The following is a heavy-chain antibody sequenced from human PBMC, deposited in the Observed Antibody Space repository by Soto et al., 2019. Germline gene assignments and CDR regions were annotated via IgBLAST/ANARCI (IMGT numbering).Heavy chain of an antibody. CDR2: ISYDGRNK. CDR3: AKDRGHLAVAALAGGGGAFEA. V-gene: IGHV3-30*13. J-gene: IGHJ3*01. CDR1: GFTLSSYG. D-gene: IGHD2-15*01. Sequence: QIQLVQSGGGGVQPGMSLRLSCAASGFTLSSYGMHWVRQAPGKGLEWVAAISYDGRNKWYMDSLEGRFTVSRDNSESRVFRRVAGLSREDTAVYFCAKDRGHLAVAALAGGGGAFEAWGKGTMVTVSS.